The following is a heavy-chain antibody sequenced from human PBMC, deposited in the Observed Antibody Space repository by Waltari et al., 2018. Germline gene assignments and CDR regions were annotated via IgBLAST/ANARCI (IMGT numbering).Heavy chain of an antibody. D-gene: IGHD3-3*01. CDR3: AKGQYYDFWSALSFNC. V-gene: IGHV3-23*01. Sequence: EVHLLEYGGGLVQRGGSLRLYGPASGCTYSSYAMGWVRQGTGKGLEWVSVNSGSGDSRNSADSVKGRFTISRDNSKNTLYLQMNSLRAEDTAVYYCAKGQYYDFWSALSFNCWGPGTQVTVSS. CDR2: NSGSGDSR. CDR1: GCTYSSYA. J-gene: IGHJ4*02.